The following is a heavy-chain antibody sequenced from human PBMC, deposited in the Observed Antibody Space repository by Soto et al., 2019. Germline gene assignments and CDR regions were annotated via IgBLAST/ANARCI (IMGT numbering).Heavy chain of an antibody. J-gene: IGHJ4*02. V-gene: IGHV1-2*02. CDR1: GYTFSSYY. CDR3: ARGHGRQSFDH. Sequence: QVQLVQSGAEVKKPGASVPVSCRTSGYTFSSYYIHWVRQAPGQGLQWMGWNYPHSDGTQYAPRFQGRVTMAANTTISTAYMELPRLTSDAAATYYGARGHGRQSFDHWGQGTLVTVSS. CDR2: NYPHSDGT.